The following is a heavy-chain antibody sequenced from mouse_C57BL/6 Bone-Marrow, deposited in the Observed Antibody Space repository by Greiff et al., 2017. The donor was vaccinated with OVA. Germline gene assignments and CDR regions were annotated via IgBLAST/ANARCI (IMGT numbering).Heavy chain of an antibody. CDR1: GFTFSSYA. CDR2: ISDGGSYT. D-gene: IGHD2-4*01. V-gene: IGHV5-4*01. CDR3: AREGYDSAY. J-gene: IGHJ3*01. Sequence: EVKVEESGGGLVRPGGSLKLSCAASGFTFSSYAMSWVRQTPAKRLEWVATISDGGSYTYYPDNVKGRFTISRDNAKNNLYLQMSHLKSEDTAMCYCAREGYDSAYWGQGTLVTVAA.